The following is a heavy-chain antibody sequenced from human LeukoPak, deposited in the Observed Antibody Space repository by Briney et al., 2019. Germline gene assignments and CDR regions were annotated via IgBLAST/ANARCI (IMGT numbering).Heavy chain of an antibody. D-gene: IGHD3-16*01. Sequence: PGGSLRLSCAASGFTFSDYYMSWIRQAPGKGLEWVSYISSSGSTIYYADSVKGRFTISRDNAKNSLYLQMNSLRAEDTAVYYCARDPGWGTSRGVYYYYYMDVWGKGTTVTVSS. V-gene: IGHV3-11*01. J-gene: IGHJ6*03. CDR2: ISSSGSTI. CDR1: GFTFSDYY. CDR3: ARDPGWGTSRGVYYYYYMDV.